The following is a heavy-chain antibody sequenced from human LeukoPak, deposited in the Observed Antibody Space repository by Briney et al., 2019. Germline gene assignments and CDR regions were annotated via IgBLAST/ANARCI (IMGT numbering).Heavy chain of an antibody. D-gene: IGHD2-2*01. CDR3: ARHERCSSINCIYNWFDP. V-gene: IGHV4-39*01. CDR2: VFYSGRT. CDR1: GGSIPTKNFY. Sequence: SEALSLTCTVSGGSIPTKNFYWGWIRQPPGKGLEWIGSVFYSGRTYYNPSLKSRVTIFVDPSKNQFSLNLRSVTAADTAVYYCARHERCSSINCIYNWFDPWGQGTLVIVSS. J-gene: IGHJ5*02.